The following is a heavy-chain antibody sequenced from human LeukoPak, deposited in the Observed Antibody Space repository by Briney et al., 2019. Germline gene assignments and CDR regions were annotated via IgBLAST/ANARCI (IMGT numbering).Heavy chain of an antibody. CDR2: ISGGGDST. CDR3: AKEYDSSGYYYVDAFDI. CDR1: GFTFTNNA. Sequence: GGSLRLSCAASGFTFTNNAMSWVRQAPGKGLEWVSGISGGGDSTSYADSVKGRFTISRDNSRNTLYLQMNSLRAEDTALYYCAKEYDSSGYYYVDAFDIWGRGTMVTVSS. V-gene: IGHV3-23*01. J-gene: IGHJ3*02. D-gene: IGHD3-22*01.